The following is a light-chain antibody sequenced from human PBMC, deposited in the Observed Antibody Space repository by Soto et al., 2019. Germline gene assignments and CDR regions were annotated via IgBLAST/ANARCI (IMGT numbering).Light chain of an antibody. J-gene: IGLJ2*01. Sequence: QPVLTQPPSVSGAPGQRVTISCTGSSSNIGAGYDVHWYQQLPGTAPKLLIYGNSNRPSGVPDRFSGSKSGTSASLAITGLQAEDEADYYCQSYDSSLSAQVVFGGGTKVPS. CDR1: SSNIGAGYD. CDR3: QSYDSSLSAQVV. V-gene: IGLV1-40*01. CDR2: GNS.